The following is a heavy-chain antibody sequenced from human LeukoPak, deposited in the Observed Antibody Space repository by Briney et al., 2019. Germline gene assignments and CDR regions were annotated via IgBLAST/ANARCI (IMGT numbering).Heavy chain of an antibody. Sequence: GGSLRLSCAASGFTFSSYEMNWVRQAPGKGLEWVSYISSSGSTIYYADSVKGRFTISRDNAKNSLYLQMNSLRAEDTAVYYCARWRYRYGRYFDYWGQGTLVTVSS. CDR1: GFTFSSYE. D-gene: IGHD5-18*01. CDR3: ARWRYRYGRYFDY. J-gene: IGHJ4*02. CDR2: ISSSGSTI. V-gene: IGHV3-48*03.